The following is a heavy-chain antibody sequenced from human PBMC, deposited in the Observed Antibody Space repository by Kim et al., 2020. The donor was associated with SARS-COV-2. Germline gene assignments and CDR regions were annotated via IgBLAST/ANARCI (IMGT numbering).Heavy chain of an antibody. V-gene: IGHV3-11*06. J-gene: IGHJ4*02. Sequence: DSVKGRFTIARDNAKNSLFLQMNSLRADDTAVYYCVRAGHYDSSGYLRDFDYWGQGTMVTVSS. D-gene: IGHD3-22*01. CDR3: VRAGHYDSSGYLRDFDY.